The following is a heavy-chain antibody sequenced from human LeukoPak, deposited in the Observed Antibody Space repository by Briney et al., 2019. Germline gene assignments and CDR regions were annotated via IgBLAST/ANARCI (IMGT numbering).Heavy chain of an antibody. V-gene: IGHV3-23*01. Sequence: GGSPRLSCTASGFTFSTYGMNWVRQAPGKGLEWVSSISDDGRNTYYTDSVKGRFTVSRDNSKNTLYLQMNSLRDEDTAVYYCAKRVPYSSSSVYFDYWGQGILVTVSS. CDR1: GFTFSTYG. D-gene: IGHD6-6*01. J-gene: IGHJ4*02. CDR2: ISDDGRNT. CDR3: AKRVPYSSSSVYFDY.